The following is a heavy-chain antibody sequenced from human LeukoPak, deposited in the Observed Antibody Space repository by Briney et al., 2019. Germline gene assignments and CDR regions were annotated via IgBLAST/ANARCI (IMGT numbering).Heavy chain of an antibody. Sequence: GRSLRLSCAASGFTFSDYAMHWVRQAPGKGLEWVTVTSYDGSNKYYADSVKGRFTISRDDAKNSLYLQMNSPRAEDTAVYYCARESGYPDYWGQGTLVTVSS. J-gene: IGHJ4*02. D-gene: IGHD3-3*01. CDR1: GFTFSDYA. CDR2: TSYDGSNK. CDR3: ARESGYPDY. V-gene: IGHV3-30-3*01.